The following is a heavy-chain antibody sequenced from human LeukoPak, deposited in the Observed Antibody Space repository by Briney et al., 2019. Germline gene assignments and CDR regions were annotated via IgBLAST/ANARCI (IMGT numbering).Heavy chain of an antibody. Sequence: GASVKVSCKASGYTFTSYAMHWVHQAPGQRLEWMGWINAGNGNTKYSQKFQGRVTITRDTSASTAYMELSSLRSEDTAVYYCARSTTIFGVVTTSYYYYGMDVWGQGTTVTVSS. J-gene: IGHJ6*02. D-gene: IGHD3-3*01. CDR3: ARSTTIFGVVTTSYYYYGMDV. V-gene: IGHV1-3*01. CDR1: GYTFTSYA. CDR2: INAGNGNT.